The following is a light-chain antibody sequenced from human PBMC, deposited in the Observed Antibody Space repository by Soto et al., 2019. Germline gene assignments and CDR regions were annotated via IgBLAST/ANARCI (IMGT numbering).Light chain of an antibody. V-gene: IGLV1-40*01. CDR3: QSYDSSRTGVV. J-gene: IGLJ2*01. Sequence: QSVLTQPPSVSGSPGQWVTISCTGTSSNIGACNDVHWYQQLPGTAPKLLIYGNSNRPSGVPDRFSGSKSGTSASLAITGLQAEDEADYYCQSYDSSRTGVVFGGGTQLTVL. CDR1: SSNIGACND. CDR2: GNS.